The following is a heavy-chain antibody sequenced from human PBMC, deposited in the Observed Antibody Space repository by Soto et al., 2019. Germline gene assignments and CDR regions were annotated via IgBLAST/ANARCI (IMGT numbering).Heavy chain of an antibody. CDR2: ISAYNGNT. V-gene: IGHV1-18*01. CDR3: ARGAEPAAIIYSGRDT. D-gene: IGHD2-2*02. J-gene: IGHJ1*01. CDR1: GYTFTSYG. Sequence: ASGKVSCKASGYTFTSYGISWVRQAPGQGLEWMGWISAYNGNTNYAQKLQGRVAMTTDTSTSTAYMELRSLRSDDTAVYYCARGAEPAAIIYSGRDTWGQGILVTVSS.